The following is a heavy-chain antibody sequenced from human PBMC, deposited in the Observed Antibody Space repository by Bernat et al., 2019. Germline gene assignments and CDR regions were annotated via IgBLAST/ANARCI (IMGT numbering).Heavy chain of an antibody. CDR2: ISAYNGNT. CDR3: ARERGIAAAGLSFDP. D-gene: IGHD6-13*01. V-gene: IGHV1-18*01. Sequence: QVQLVQSGAEVKKPGAPVKVSCKASGYTFTSNVISWVRQAPGQGLEGMGWISAYNGNTNYAQKLQGRVTRTTDTATSTAYMELRSLRSDDTAVYYCARERGIAAAGLSFDPWGQGTLVTVSS. J-gene: IGHJ5*02. CDR1: GYTFTSNV.